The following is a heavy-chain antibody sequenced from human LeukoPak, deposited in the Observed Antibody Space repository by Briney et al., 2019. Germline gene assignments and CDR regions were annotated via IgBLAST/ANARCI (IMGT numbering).Heavy chain of an antibody. D-gene: IGHD3-22*01. J-gene: IGHJ4*02. Sequence: PGGSLRLSCAASGFTVSSNYMSWVRQAPGKGLEWVSAISGSGGSTYYADSVKGRFTISRDNSKNTLYLQMNSLRAEDTAVYYCASSYYDSSGYYYRVGYFDYWGQGTLVTVSS. V-gene: IGHV3-23*01. CDR2: ISGSGGST. CDR3: ASSYYDSSGYYYRVGYFDY. CDR1: GFTVSSNY.